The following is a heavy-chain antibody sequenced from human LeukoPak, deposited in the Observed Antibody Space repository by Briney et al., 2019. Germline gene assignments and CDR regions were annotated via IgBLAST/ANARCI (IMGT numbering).Heavy chain of an antibody. CDR1: GYTFTSYG. J-gene: IGHJ5*02. CDR2: INAYNGKT. CDR3: ARALVVVAATHWFDP. V-gene: IGHV1-18*01. D-gene: IGHD2-15*01. Sequence: GASVNVSCKASGYTFTSYGIDWVRQAPGQGLEWMGCINAYNGKTNYSQKLQDRVTITTDTSTSTAYMELRSVRSDDTAVYYCARALVVVAATHWFDPWGQGTLVTVSS.